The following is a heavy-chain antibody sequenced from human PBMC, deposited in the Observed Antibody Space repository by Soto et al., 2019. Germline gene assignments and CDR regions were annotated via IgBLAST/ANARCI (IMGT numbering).Heavy chain of an antibody. CDR1: GGSISSGDYY. D-gene: IGHD2-2*02. CDR2: IYYSGST. V-gene: IGHV4-30-4*01. Sequence: PSETLSLTCTVSGGSISSGDYYWSWIRQPPGKGLEWIGYIYYSGSTYYNPSLKSRVTISVDTSKNQFSLKLSSVTAADTAVYYCARGREYCISTSCYTHFDYWGQGTLVTVSS. CDR3: ARGREYCISTSCYTHFDY. J-gene: IGHJ4*02.